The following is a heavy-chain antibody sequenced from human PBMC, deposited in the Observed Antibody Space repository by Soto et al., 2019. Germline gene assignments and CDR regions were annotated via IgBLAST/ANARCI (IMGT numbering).Heavy chain of an antibody. CDR3: PRGGYGDNSEDAFYI. CDR1: GYTFTTYW. Sequence: PGESLKICCKGSGYTFTTYWIGWVRQMPGTGREWMGIVSSGDSNTKYSPSFQGHVTISADKSINTAYLQWSSLKASDTAMYYCPRGGYGDNSEDAFYIWGPGTMVTVSS. V-gene: IGHV5-51*01. J-gene: IGHJ3*02. D-gene: IGHD5-18*01. CDR2: VSSGDSNT.